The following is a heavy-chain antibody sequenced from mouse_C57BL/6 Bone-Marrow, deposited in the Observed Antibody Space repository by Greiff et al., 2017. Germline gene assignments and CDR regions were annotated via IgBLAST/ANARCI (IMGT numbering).Heavy chain of an antibody. CDR3: ARAGPLGRSFDY. V-gene: IGHV1-55*01. CDR1: GYTFTSYW. CDR2: IYPTSGRT. J-gene: IGHJ2*01. D-gene: IGHD4-1*01. Sequence: QVQLQQSGAELVKPGASVKMSCKASGYTFTSYWITWVKQRPGQGLEWIGDIYPTSGRTNYTEKFKGKAILTVDTSSNTAYMQLSRLTSEDSAVFYCARAGPLGRSFDYWGQGTTLTVSS.